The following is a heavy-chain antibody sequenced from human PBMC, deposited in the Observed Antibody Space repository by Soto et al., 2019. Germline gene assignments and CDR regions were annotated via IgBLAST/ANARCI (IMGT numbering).Heavy chain of an antibody. Sequence: SETLSLTCTVSGGSISSSSYYWGWIRQPPGKGQEWIGSIYNSGSTYYNPYLKSRVTISVDTSKNQFSLKLSSVTAADTAVYYCARHGQNYDFWSGYYRVNYYYYMDVWGKGTTVTVSS. V-gene: IGHV4-39*01. CDR3: ARHGQNYDFWSGYYRVNYYYYMDV. CDR2: IYNSGST. CDR1: GGSISSSSYY. D-gene: IGHD3-3*01. J-gene: IGHJ6*03.